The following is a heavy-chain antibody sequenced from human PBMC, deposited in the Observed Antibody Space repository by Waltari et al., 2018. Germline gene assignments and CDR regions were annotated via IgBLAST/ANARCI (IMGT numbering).Heavy chain of an antibody. J-gene: IGHJ4*02. V-gene: IGHV1-2*02. CDR3: ASPFWSGYLGY. Sequence: VQLVQSGAEVKKPGATVKVSCKSSGYTFTGYYMHWVRQAPGQGLEWMGWINPNSVGTNYAQKFQGRVTMTRDTSISTAYMELSRLRSDDTAVYYCASPFWSGYLGYWGQGTLVTVSS. CDR1: GYTFTGYY. D-gene: IGHD3-3*01. CDR2: INPNSVGT.